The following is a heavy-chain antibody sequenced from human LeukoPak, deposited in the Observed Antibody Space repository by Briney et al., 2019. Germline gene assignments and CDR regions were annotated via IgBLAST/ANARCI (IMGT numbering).Heavy chain of an antibody. CDR2: ISNNGDST. J-gene: IGHJ5*02. CDR1: GFTFSRYA. CDR3: VKDRHCSSTSCYVFDP. D-gene: IGHD2-2*01. V-gene: IGHV3-64D*06. Sequence: GSLRLSCSASGFTFSRYAMHWVRQAPGKGLEYVAVISNNGDSTKYADSVKGRFTISRDNSKNTLYLQMSSLRAEDTAVYYCVKDRHCSSTSCYVFDPWGQGTLVIVSS.